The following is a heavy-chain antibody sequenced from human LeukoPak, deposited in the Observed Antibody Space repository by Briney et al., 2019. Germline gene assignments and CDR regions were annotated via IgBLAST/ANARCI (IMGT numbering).Heavy chain of an antibody. D-gene: IGHD2-15*01. CDR3: ARGGFCSGGSCYLGY. CDR2: ISAYNGNT. J-gene: IGHJ4*02. Sequence: ASVTVSCKASGYTFTSYGISWVRQAPGQGREWMGWISAYNGNTNYAQNIKGRVTMTTDTSTSTAYMELRSLRSDDTAVYYCARGGFCSGGSCYLGYWGQGTLVTVSS. V-gene: IGHV1-18*01. CDR1: GYTFTSYG.